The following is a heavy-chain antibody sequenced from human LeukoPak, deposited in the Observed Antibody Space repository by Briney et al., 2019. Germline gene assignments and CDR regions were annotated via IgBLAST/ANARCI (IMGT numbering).Heavy chain of an antibody. CDR1: GFSFSTYA. J-gene: IGHJ4*02. Sequence: GGSLRLSCAASGFSFSTYAMSWVRQAPGKGLEWVSSISGSGGSTYYTDAVKGRFTISRDNSKNTLYLQMDSLRAEDTAVYYCVEDVVVVVAAKPGIWGQGTLVTVSS. V-gene: IGHV3-23*01. CDR3: VEDVVVVVAAKPGI. CDR2: ISGSGGST. D-gene: IGHD2-15*01.